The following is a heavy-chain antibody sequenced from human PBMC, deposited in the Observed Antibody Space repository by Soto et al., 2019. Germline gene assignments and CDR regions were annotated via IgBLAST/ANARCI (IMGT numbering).Heavy chain of an antibody. D-gene: IGHD3-10*01. CDR2: ISANNGDT. Sequence: QVQLVQSGAEVKKPGASVKVSCKASGYTFTSHGISWVRQAPGHGLEWMGWISANNGDTNYAQKFQGRVTVTTDTSTSTGYMELRSLRSEDTAVYYCARMVRGSNIDYYHYMDVWGKGTTVTVSS. V-gene: IGHV1-18*01. J-gene: IGHJ6*03. CDR1: GYTFTSHG. CDR3: ARMVRGSNIDYYHYMDV.